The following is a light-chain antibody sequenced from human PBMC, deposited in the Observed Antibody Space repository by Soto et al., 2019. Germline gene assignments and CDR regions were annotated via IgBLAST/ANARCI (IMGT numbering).Light chain of an antibody. J-gene: IGLJ2*01. CDR3: SSYISSSSSVV. Sequence: QSALTQPPSVSGSPGQSVTISCTGSSSDVGSNNRVSWYQQPPGTAPKFIIYEVSNRPSGVPDRFSGSKSGNTASLTISGLQAEHEADYYCSSYISSSSSVVFGGGTKVTVL. V-gene: IGLV2-18*02. CDR1: SSDVGSNNR. CDR2: EVS.